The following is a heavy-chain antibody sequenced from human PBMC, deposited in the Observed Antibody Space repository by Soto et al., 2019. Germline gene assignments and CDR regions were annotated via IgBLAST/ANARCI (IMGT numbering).Heavy chain of an antibody. CDR3: ARAKGLVTVTTSWFDP. CDR1: GGSINSGDYY. CDR2: IYYSGST. Sequence: SETLSLTCTVSGGSINSGDYYWSWIRQPPGKGLEWIGYIYYSGSTYYSPSLKSRVSISADTSKNQFSLKLSSVTAADTAVYYCARAKGLVTVTTSWFDPWGQGTLVTVSS. V-gene: IGHV4-30-4*01. J-gene: IGHJ5*02. D-gene: IGHD4-17*01.